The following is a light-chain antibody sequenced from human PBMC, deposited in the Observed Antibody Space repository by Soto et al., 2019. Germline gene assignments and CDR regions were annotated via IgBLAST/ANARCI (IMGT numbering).Light chain of an antibody. CDR2: GAS. Sequence: IGLTQSASIVALSAGDRATLSCRASQTVSSAYLAWYQHKPGQAPRLLIHGASSRVAGVPDRFSGSGSGTDFTLTIAKMEPEDFAVYYCQQYQSLTFGGGTKVDIK. CDR1: QTVSSAY. CDR3: QQYQSLT. V-gene: IGKV3-20*01. J-gene: IGKJ4*01.